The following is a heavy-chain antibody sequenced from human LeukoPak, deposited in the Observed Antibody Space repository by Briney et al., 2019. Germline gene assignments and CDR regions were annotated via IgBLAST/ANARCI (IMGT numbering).Heavy chain of an antibody. CDR1: GFTFSSYW. V-gene: IGHV3-74*01. CDR2: INSDGSST. J-gene: IGHJ5*02. D-gene: IGHD1-26*01. CDR3: ARDLEWELLGSWFDP. Sequence: PGGSLRLSCAASGFTFSSYWMHWVRQAPGKGLVWVSRINSDGSSTSYADSVKGRFTISRDNAKNTLYLQMNSLRAEDTAVYYCARDLEWELLGSWFDPWGQGTLVTVSS.